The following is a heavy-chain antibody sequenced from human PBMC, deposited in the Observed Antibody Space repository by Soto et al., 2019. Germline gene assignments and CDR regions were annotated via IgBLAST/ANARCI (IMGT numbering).Heavy chain of an antibody. D-gene: IGHD6-13*01. Sequence: GGSLRLSCAASGFTVSSNYMSWGRQAPWKGLEWVSVIYSGGSTYYADSVKGRFTISRDNSKNTLYLQMNSLRAEDTAVYYCASQSPVSLISAAGTYYYYYGMHVCGPGPMLTVSS. CDR3: ASQSPVSLISAAGTYYYYYGMHV. V-gene: IGHV3-66*04. J-gene: IGHJ6*02. CDR1: GFTVSSNY. CDR2: IYSGGST.